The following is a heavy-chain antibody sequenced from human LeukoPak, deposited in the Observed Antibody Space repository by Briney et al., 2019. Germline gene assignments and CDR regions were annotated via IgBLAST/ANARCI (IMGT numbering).Heavy chain of an antibody. J-gene: IGHJ5*02. D-gene: IGHD2-2*01. CDR3: ARGSECSSTSCHSYLFDP. Sequence: GGTLRLSCAASGFTFSSYWMSWVRQAPGKGLEWVANIKQDGREKYYVDSVKGRFTISRDNAKNSLYLQMNSLRAEDTAVYYCARGSECSSTSCHSYLFDPWGQGTLVTVS. CDR1: GFTFSSYW. CDR2: IKQDGREK. V-gene: IGHV3-7*01.